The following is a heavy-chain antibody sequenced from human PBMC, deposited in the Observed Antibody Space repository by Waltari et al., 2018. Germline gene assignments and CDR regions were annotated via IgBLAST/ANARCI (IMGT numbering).Heavy chain of an antibody. V-gene: IGHV3-53*01. Sequence: EVQLVESGGGLIQPGGSLRLACAASGFTVSANDMSWVRKAPGKGREWVSVIYSGDSTYYADSVKGRFTISRDNSKNTLYLQLNSLRAEDTAVYYCARAWSGWSGWFDPWGQGTLVTVSS. CDR1: GFTVSAND. J-gene: IGHJ5*02. CDR3: ARAWSGWSGWFDP. CDR2: IYSGDST. D-gene: IGHD6-19*01.